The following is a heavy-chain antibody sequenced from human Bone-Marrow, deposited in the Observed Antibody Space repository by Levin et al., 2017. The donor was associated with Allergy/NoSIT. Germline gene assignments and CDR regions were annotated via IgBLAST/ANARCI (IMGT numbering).Heavy chain of an antibody. J-gene: IGHJ5*02. D-gene: IGHD3-22*01. V-gene: IGHV1-18*01. CDR3: ARVFYFESSGYYYP. CDR1: GFTFITSG. Sequence: ASVKVSCKASGFTFITSGIIWVRQAPGQGLEWMGWISGYSGNTEYAQKFQGRVSMTTDTSASTAYMELGNLRSDDTAVYYCARVFYFESSGYYYPWGQGTLVTVSS. CDR2: ISGYSGNT.